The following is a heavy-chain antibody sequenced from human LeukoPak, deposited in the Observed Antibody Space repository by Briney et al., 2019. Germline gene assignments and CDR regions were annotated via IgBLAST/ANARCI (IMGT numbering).Heavy chain of an antibody. D-gene: IGHD5-18*01. Sequence: GGSLRLSCAASGFTFSSYAMTWVRQAPGKGLEWGSTISGSGDIIYYADSVKGRFTISRDNPKNTLYLQMNSLRAEDTAVYYCAAVDVDTAFPWGQGTLVTVSS. CDR2: ISGSGDII. CDR1: GFTFSSYA. J-gene: IGHJ5*02. CDR3: AAVDVDTAFP. V-gene: IGHV3-23*01.